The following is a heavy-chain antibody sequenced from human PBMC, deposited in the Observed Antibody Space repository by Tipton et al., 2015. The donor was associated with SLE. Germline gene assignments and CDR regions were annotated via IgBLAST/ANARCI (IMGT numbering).Heavy chain of an antibody. V-gene: IGHV4-38-2*02. CDR2: IYHSGST. CDR3: AVTYYYGSGSYSAFDY. J-gene: IGHJ4*02. CDR1: GCSISSGYY. Sequence: TLSLTCTVSGCSISSGYYWGWILQPPEKGLGWIGSIYHSGSTFYNPSLKSRVTISVDTSKSQFSLKLSSVTAADTAVYYCAVTYYYGSGSYSAFDYWGQGTLVTVSS. D-gene: IGHD3-10*01.